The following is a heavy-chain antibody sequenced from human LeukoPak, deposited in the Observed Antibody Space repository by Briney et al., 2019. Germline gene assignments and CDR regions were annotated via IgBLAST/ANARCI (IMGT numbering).Heavy chain of an antibody. CDR2: INPDGRDT. Sequence: GSLRLSCEASGFTFSSYWMSWVRQAPGKGLEWVAHINPDGRDTYYVDSVKGRFTISRDNAQNSMYLQMNSLRVEDTAVYYCTSWGDTTAEYFQRWGQGTLVTVSS. D-gene: IGHD2-21*02. J-gene: IGHJ1*01. CDR1: GFTFSSYW. V-gene: IGHV3-7*01. CDR3: TSWGDTTAEYFQR.